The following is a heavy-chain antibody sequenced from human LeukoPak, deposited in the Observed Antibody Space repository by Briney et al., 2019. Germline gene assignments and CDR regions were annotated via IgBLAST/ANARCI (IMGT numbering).Heavy chain of an antibody. CDR2: IWYDGSNK. D-gene: IGHD3-10*01. CDR1: GFTFSSYG. V-gene: IGHV3-33*01. Sequence: PGGSLRLSCAASGFTFSSYGMHWVRQAPGKGLEWVAVIWYDGSNKYYADSVKGRFTISRDNSKKTLYLKMNSLRAEDTAVYYCARDGGSGVLDPFDYWGQGTLVTVSS. CDR3: ARDGGSGVLDPFDY. J-gene: IGHJ4*02.